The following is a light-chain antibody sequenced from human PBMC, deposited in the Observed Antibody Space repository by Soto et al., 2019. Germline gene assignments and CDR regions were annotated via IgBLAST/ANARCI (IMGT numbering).Light chain of an antibody. V-gene: IGKV3-20*01. J-gene: IGKJ1*01. CDR1: QTFSSSS. Sequence: IEFTQSPGTLSLSPGERATLSCRGSQTFSSSSLAWYQHKPGQAPRLLIYGASIRATVIPDRFSGSGSGTDFTLTISRLEPEDFAVYYCQYYEKSSGTFGQGTKVDIK. CDR2: GAS. CDR3: QYYEKSSGT.